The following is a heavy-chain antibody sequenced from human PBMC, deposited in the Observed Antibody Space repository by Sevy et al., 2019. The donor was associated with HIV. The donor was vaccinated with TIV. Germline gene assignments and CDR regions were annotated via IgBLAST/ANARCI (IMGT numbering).Heavy chain of an antibody. CDR3: ARELATVTTNWFDP. CDR2: ISAYNGNT. CDR1: GYTFTSYG. V-gene: IGHV1-18*01. D-gene: IGHD4-17*01. Sequence: ASVKVSCKASGYTFTSYGISWVRQAPGQGLEWMGWISAYNGNTNYAQKLQGRVTMTTDTSTSTAYMGLRSLRSDDTAGYYCARELATVTTNWFDPWGQGTLVTVSS. J-gene: IGHJ5*02.